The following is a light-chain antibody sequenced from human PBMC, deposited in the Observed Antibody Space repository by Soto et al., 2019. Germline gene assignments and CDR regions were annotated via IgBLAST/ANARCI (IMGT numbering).Light chain of an antibody. CDR3: QQYGSSPQT. V-gene: IGKV3-20*01. CDR2: GVS. CDR1: QSISANY. J-gene: IGKJ1*01. Sequence: EIVLTQSPGTVSLSPGDRATLSCRASQSISANYLAWYQQKPGQAPRLLIYGVSIRATGIPDRFAGSGSGPDFTLTISRLEPEDFAVYYCQQYGSSPQTFGQGTRWIS.